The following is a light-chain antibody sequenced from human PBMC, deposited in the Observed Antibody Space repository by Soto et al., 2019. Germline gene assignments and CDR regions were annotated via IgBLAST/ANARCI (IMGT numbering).Light chain of an antibody. Sequence: EIVMPQSPATLSVSPGERATLSFRASQSVGSNLAWYQQKPGQAPRLLIYGASTTATGIPARFSGSGSGTEFTLTISSLPSEDFAIYFCQQYNNWPPDRTFGQGTKVEIK. CDR1: QSVGSN. CDR2: GAS. J-gene: IGKJ1*01. CDR3: QQYNNWPPDRT. V-gene: IGKV3-15*01.